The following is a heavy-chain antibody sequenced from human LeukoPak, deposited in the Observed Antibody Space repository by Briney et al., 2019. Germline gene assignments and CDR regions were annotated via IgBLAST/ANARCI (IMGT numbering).Heavy chain of an antibody. J-gene: IGHJ4*02. Sequence: GGSLRLSCAASGLTFDDYAMHWVRQAPGKGLEWVSGISWNSGSKGYADSVKGRFTISRDNAKNSLYLQMNSLRAEDTALYYCAKDVFSRSLGPGGYWGQGTLVTVSS. CDR1: GLTFDDYA. CDR3: AKDVFSRSLGPGGY. V-gene: IGHV3-9*01. D-gene: IGHD1-26*01. CDR2: ISWNSGSK.